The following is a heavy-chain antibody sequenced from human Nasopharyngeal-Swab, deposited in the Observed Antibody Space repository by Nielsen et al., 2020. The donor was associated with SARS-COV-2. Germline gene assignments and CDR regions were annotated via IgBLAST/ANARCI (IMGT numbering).Heavy chain of an antibody. CDR2: INPNSGGT. Sequence: ASVKVSCKASGYTFTGYYMHWVRQAPGQGLEWMGRINPNSGGTNYAQKFQGRVTMTRDTSISTAYMELSRLRSDDTAVYYYARVPTRGYSYGSFDYWGQGTLVTVSS. J-gene: IGHJ4*02. CDR1: GYTFTGYY. CDR3: ARVPTRGYSYGSFDY. D-gene: IGHD5-18*01. V-gene: IGHV1-2*06.